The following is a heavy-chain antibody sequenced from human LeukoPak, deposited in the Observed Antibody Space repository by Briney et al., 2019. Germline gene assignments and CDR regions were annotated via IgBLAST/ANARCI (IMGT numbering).Heavy chain of an antibody. CDR2: INSDGSST. D-gene: IGHD5-24*01. V-gene: IGHV3-74*01. Sequence: PGGSLRLSCAASGFTFSSYWMHWVRQAPGKGLVWVSRINSDGSSTTYADSVKGRFTISRDNAKNTLYLQMNSLRAEDTAVYYCARDISGGYNGFDYWGQGTLVTVSS. CDR1: GFTFSSYW. J-gene: IGHJ4*02. CDR3: ARDISGGYNGFDY.